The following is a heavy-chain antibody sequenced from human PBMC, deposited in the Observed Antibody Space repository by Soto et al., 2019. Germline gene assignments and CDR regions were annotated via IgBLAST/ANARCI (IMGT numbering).Heavy chain of an antibody. CDR1: GFTFSSYA. J-gene: IGHJ6*03. V-gene: IGHV3-23*01. CDR3: AKYFSELRFLEWLLYYMDV. D-gene: IGHD3-3*01. CDR2: ISGSGGST. Sequence: GGSLSLSCAASGFTFSSYAMSWVRQAPGKGLEWVSAISGSGGSTYYADSVKGRFTISRDNSKNTLYLQMNSLRAEDTAVYYCAKYFSELRFLEWLLYYMDVWGKGTTVTVSS.